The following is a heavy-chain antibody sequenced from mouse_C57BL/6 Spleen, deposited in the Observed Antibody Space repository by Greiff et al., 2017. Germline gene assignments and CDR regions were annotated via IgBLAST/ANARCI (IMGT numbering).Heavy chain of an antibody. CDR3: AMGSSLGRDYFDD. Sequence: EVTLVESGGGLVKPGGSLKLSCAASGFTFSDYGMHWVRQAPEKGLEWVAYISSGSSTIYYADTVKGRFTISRDNAKNTLFLQMTRLRSEDTAMYYCAMGSSLGRDYFDDWGQGTTLTVSS. CDR2: ISSGSSTI. V-gene: IGHV5-17*01. D-gene: IGHD4-1*01. CDR1: GFTFSDYG. J-gene: IGHJ2*01.